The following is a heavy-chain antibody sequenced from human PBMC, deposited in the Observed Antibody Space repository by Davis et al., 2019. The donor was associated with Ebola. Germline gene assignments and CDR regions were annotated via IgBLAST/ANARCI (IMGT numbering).Heavy chain of an antibody. CDR3: ARGWLRGGMDV. Sequence: HSQTLSLTCAISGDSVPSGGWHWIRHSPSRGLEWLGRTYYSSFKWYNDYAVSVKSRITINPDTSKNQFSLQLNSVTPEDTALYYCARGWLRGGMDVGGEGTTVTVSS. CDR2: TYYSSFKWYN. J-gene: IGHJ6*04. D-gene: IGHD3-22*01. V-gene: IGHV6-1*01. CDR1: GDSVPSGG.